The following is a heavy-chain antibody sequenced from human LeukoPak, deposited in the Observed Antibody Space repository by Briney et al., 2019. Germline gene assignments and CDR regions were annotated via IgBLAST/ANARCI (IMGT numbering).Heavy chain of an antibody. CDR3: ARVDGRPDY. Sequence: ASVKVSCKASGYTFTSYGISWARQAPGPGLEWMGWISAYNGNTIYATKLQCKVTMTTQTSTTTASLELRSLRSDDTAVYYCARVDGRPDYWGQGTLVTVSS. D-gene: IGHD2-15*01. CDR2: ISAYNGNT. V-gene: IGHV1-18*01. CDR1: GYTFTSYG. J-gene: IGHJ4*02.